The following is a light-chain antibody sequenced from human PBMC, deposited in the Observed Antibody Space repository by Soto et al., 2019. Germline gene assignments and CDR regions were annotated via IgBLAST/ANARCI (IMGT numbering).Light chain of an antibody. V-gene: IGKV3-11*01. Sequence: EIVLTQSPATLSLSPGERATLSCRASQSVSSYLAWYQQKPGQAPRLLIYDASNRATGIPARFSGSGSGTYFTLTISILDPEDFADYYCQQRSNWPRTFGQGTKLEIK. J-gene: IGKJ2*01. CDR1: QSVSSY. CDR2: DAS. CDR3: QQRSNWPRT.